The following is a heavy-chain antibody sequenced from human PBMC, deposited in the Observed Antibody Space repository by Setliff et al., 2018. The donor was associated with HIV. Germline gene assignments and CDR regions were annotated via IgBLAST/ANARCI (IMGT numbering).Heavy chain of an antibody. CDR1: GFTLNNYA. CDR3: AQDRYCDGGSCNSGNAFDM. D-gene: IGHD2-15*01. Sequence: GGSLRLSCAASGFTLNNYAMHWVRQAPGKGLEWVAVVRSNGLDKYYADSVRGRFTISRDNSENTLYLQMDSLRDDDTAVYYCAQDRYCDGGSCNSGNAFDMWGQGTMVTVSS. CDR2: VRSNGLDK. J-gene: IGHJ3*02. V-gene: IGHV3-33*06.